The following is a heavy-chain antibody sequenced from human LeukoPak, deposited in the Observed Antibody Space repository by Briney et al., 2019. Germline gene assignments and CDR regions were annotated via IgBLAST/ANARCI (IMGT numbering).Heavy chain of an antibody. J-gene: IGHJ6*02. V-gene: IGHV4-59*01. CDR1: VGSLSSYY. CDR2: IYYSGST. D-gene: IGHD6-19*01. CDR3: ARRGSSGWPYYYYGMDV. Sequence: SETLSLTCTVSVGSLSSYYWSWIRQPPGTELEGIGYIYYSGSTNYNTSLKSRVTISVDTSKNQFSLKLSSVTAADTAVYYCARRGSSGWPYYYYGMDVWGQGTTVTVSS.